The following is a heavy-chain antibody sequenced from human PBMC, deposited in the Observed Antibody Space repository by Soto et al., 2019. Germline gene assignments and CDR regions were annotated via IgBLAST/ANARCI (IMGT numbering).Heavy chain of an antibody. CDR3: ARGPSGSPTPPFDY. V-gene: IGHV4-31*03. D-gene: IGHD3-10*01. CDR1: GGSISSGGYY. J-gene: IGHJ4*02. CDR2: IYYSGST. Sequence: PSETLSLTCTVSGGSISSGGYYWSWIRQHPGKGLEWIGYIYYSGSTYYNPSLKSRVTISVDTSKNQFFLKLSSVTAADTAVYYCARGPSGSPTPPFDYRGQGTLVTVSS.